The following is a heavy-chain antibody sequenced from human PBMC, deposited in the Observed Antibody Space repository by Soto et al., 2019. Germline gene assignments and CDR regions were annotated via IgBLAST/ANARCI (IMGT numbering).Heavy chain of an antibody. Sequence: EVQLLESGGGLVQPGGSLRLSCAASGFTFNTFALSWVRQAPRKGLQWVSAISSSGVDTDYAESVKGRFFISRDNSKNTLFLQMNSLRAEDTAIYYCAGPGYSSQDYWGQGTLVTVSS. CDR1: GFTFNTFA. V-gene: IGHV3-23*01. J-gene: IGHJ4*02. CDR3: AGPGYSSQDY. D-gene: IGHD5-18*01. CDR2: ISSSGVDT.